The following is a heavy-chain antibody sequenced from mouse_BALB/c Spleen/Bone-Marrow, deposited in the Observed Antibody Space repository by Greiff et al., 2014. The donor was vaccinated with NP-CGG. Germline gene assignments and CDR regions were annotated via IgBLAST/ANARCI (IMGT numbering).Heavy chain of an antibody. V-gene: IGHV14-3*02. Sequence: EVQLQQSGAELVKPGASVKLSCTASGFNIKDTYMHWVKQRPEQGLEWIVGIDPANGNTKYDPKFQGKATITADTSSKTAYLQLSSLTSEDTAVYYCAYYRYDEGGFAFWGQGTLVTVSA. CDR3: AYYRYDEGGFAF. CDR1: GFNIKDTY. CDR2: IDPANGNT. J-gene: IGHJ3*01. D-gene: IGHD2-14*01.